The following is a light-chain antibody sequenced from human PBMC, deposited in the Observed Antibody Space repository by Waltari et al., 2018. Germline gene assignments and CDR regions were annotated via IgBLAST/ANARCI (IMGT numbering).Light chain of an antibody. CDR3: SSYAGSNNFV. J-gene: IGLJ1*01. CDR1: SSDVGGYNY. Sequence: QSALTQPPSASGSPGQSVTISCTGTSSDVGGYNYVSWYQQHPGKAPKLRIYEVTKRPSGGPDRSPGSKSGNTASRTGSGLQAEDEAEYFCSSYAGSNNFVFGSGTDVTVL. CDR2: EVT. V-gene: IGLV2-8*01.